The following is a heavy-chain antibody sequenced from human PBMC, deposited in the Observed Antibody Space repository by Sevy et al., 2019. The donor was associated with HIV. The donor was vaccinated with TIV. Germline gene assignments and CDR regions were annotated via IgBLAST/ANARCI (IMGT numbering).Heavy chain of an antibody. D-gene: IGHD3-16*01. Sequence: GGSLRLSCAASGFRFSSYGMNWVRQAPGKGLEWVAFLPYDGSKEDYAASVKGRFTISRDNSKNTLYLQMNSLRAEDTVVYYCKKDMVTFGGIIANSPGGFDIWGQGTMVTVSS. V-gene: IGHV3-30*02. CDR3: KKDMVTFGGIIANSPGGFDI. J-gene: IGHJ3*02. CDR1: GFRFSSYG. CDR2: LPYDGSKE.